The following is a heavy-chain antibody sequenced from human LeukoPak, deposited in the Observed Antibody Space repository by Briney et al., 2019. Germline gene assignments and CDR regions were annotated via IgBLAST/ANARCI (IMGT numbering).Heavy chain of an antibody. D-gene: IGHD6-19*01. CDR3: ARDIWLDPSFDY. Sequence: GGSLRLSCVASGFTFSSYEMNWVRQAPGKGLEWVSYISSSGSTIYYADSVKGRFTISRDNAKNSLYLQMNSLRAEDTAVYYCARDIWLDPSFDYWGQGTLVTVSS. CDR2: ISSSGSTI. J-gene: IGHJ4*02. V-gene: IGHV3-48*03. CDR1: GFTFSSYE.